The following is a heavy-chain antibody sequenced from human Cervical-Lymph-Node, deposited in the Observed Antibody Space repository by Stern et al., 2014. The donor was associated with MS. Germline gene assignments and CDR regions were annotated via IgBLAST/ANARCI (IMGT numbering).Heavy chain of an antibody. V-gene: IGHV5-51*01. CDR2: IYPGDSDA. D-gene: IGHD3-16*02. J-gene: IGHJ3*02. Sequence: VQLGQSGGEMKKPGESLQISCQGSGYRFTNYWIGWVRQMPGKGLEWMGIIYPGDSDARYTPSFRGQVTISADKSISTAYLQVTSLRASDAAIYYCARLVAPGGDAFDIWGQGTLVIVSS. CDR1: GYRFTNYW. CDR3: ARLVAPGGDAFDI.